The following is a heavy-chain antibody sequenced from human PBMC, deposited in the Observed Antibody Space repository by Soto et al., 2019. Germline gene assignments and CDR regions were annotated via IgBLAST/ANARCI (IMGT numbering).Heavy chain of an antibody. CDR1: GGTFSSYA. CDR2: IIPIFGTA. CDR3: ARAYSSSFDP. V-gene: IGHV1-69*13. J-gene: IGHJ5*02. Sequence: ASVKVSCKASGGTFSSYAISWVRQAPGQGLEWMGGIIPIFGTANYAQRFQGRVTITADESTSTAYMELSGLRSEDTAVYYCARAYSSSFDPWGQGTLVTVS. D-gene: IGHD6-13*01.